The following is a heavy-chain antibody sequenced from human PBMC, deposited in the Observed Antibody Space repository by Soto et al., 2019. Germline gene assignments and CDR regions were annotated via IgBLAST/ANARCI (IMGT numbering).Heavy chain of an antibody. CDR1: GYSISSGYY. D-gene: IGHD5-12*01. J-gene: IGHJ3*02. CDR3: ARLFSDYVGGDAFDI. Sequence: SETLSLTCTVSGYSISSGYYWGWIRPPPGKGLEWIGSIYHSGSTYYNPSLKSRVTISVDTSKNQFSLKLSSVTAADTAVYYCARLFSDYVGGDAFDIWGQGTMVTVSS. CDR2: IYHSGST. V-gene: IGHV4-38-2*02.